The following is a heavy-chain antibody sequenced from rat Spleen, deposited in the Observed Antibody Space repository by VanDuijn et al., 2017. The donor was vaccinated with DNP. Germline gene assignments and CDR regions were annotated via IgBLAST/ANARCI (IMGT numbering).Heavy chain of an antibody. J-gene: IGHJ2*01. CDR3: ARHVLPLRVWDY. Sequence: EVHLVESGGDLVQPGRSLKLSCVASRFTFNNYWMTWFRQIPGTGLEWVASITSRGDSTFYPDSVKGRFTISRDNAKSTLFLQMNSLRSEDMATYYCARHVLPLRVWDYWGQGVTVTVSS. D-gene: IGHD1-4*01. CDR1: RFTFNNYW. V-gene: IGHV5-31*01. CDR2: ITSRGDST.